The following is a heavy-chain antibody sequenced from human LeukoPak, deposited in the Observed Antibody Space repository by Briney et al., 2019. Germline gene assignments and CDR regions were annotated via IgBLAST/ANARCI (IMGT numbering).Heavy chain of an antibody. V-gene: IGHV3-43*01. J-gene: IGHJ4*02. CDR3: AKDNLRKLTSEYYFDS. CDR1: GFTFDDYS. CDR2: ISWAGGST. Sequence: GGSLRLSCAASGFTFDDYSMHWVRQPPGNGLEWVSLISWAGGSTFYAESVKGRFTTSRDNNKNSLYLQMNSLRTEDTALYYCAKDNLRKLTSEYYFDSWGQGTLVTVSS. D-gene: IGHD1-14*01.